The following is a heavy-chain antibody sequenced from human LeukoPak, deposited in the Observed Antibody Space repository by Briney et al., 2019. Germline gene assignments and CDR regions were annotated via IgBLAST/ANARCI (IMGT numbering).Heavy chain of an antibody. CDR3: ARDMGYCSSTSCYRIDYYYYYGMDV. CDR1: GGTFSSYT. Sequence: GASVKVSCEASGGTFSSYTISWVRQAPGQGLEWMGRIIPILGIANYAQKFQGRVTITADKSTSTAYMELSSLRSEDTAVYYCARDMGYCSSTSCYRIDYYYYYGMDVWGQGTTVTVSS. D-gene: IGHD2-2*01. V-gene: IGHV1-69*04. J-gene: IGHJ6*02. CDR2: IIPILGIA.